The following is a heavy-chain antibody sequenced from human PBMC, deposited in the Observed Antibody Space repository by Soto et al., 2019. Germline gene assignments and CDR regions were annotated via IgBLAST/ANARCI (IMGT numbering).Heavy chain of an antibody. Sequence: SVKVSCKASGGTFSSYTISWVRQAPGQGLEWMGRIIPILGIANYAQKFQGRVTITADKSTSTAYMELSSLRSEDTAVYYCARDGICSGGSCFFRFDYWGQGTLVTVSS. J-gene: IGHJ4*02. CDR1: GGTFSSYT. CDR3: ARDGICSGGSCFFRFDY. V-gene: IGHV1-69*04. D-gene: IGHD2-15*01. CDR2: IIPILGIA.